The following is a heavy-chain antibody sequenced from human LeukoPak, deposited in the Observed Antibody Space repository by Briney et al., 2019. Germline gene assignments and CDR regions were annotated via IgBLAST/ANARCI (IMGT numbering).Heavy chain of an antibody. J-gene: IGHJ4*02. CDR1: GGSVSDYY. D-gene: IGHD1-26*01. CDR2: IYHTGST. Sequence: SETLSLTCTISGGSVSDYYWSWIRQSPGKGLEWIGYIYHTGSTSYSPSLKSRVTISADTSQNQFSLKLSSVTAADTAVYYCAKIAETSGSYGQGYDYWGQGTLVTVSS. CDR3: AKIAETSGSYGQGYDY. V-gene: IGHV4-59*02.